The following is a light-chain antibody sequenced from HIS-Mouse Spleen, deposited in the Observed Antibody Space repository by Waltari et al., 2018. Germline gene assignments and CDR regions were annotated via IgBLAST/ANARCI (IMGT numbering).Light chain of an antibody. CDR3: QQLNSYPPT. CDR1: QGISSY. J-gene: IGKJ1*01. Sequence: DIKLPQSPPSLSASVGDKVPIPCRASQGISSYLAWYQQKPGKAPKLLIYAASTLQSGVPSRFSGSGSGTEFTLTISSLQPEDFATYYCQQLNSYPPTFGQGTKVEIK. V-gene: IGKV1-9*01. CDR2: AAS.